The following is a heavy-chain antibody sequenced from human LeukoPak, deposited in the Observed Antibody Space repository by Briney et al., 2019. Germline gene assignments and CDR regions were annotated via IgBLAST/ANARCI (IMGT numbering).Heavy chain of an antibody. J-gene: IGHJ4*02. CDR1: GYTFTSYG. Sequence: ASVTVSCKASGYTFTSYGISWVRQAPGQGLEWMGWINPNSGGTNYAQKFQGRVTMTRDTSISTAYMELSRLRSDDTAVYYCATDDYSNANFDYWGQGTLVTVSS. CDR2: INPNSGGT. CDR3: ATDDYSNANFDY. D-gene: IGHD4-11*01. V-gene: IGHV1-2*02.